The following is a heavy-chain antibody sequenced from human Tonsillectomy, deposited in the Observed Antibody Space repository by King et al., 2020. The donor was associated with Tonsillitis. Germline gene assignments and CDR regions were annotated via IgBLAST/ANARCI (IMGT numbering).Heavy chain of an antibody. Sequence: VQLVESGGGLVQPGGSLRLSCAASGFTVSSNYMNWVRQAPGKGLEWVSIIYSGGSIYYAESVMGRFTISRDNSKNTLYLQMNSLRAEDTAVYYCASDRNRASEGLDIWGQGTMVTVSS. CDR3: ASDRNRASEGLDI. CDR1: GFTVSSNY. D-gene: IGHD2-15*01. CDR2: IYSGGSI. J-gene: IGHJ3*02. V-gene: IGHV3-66*01.